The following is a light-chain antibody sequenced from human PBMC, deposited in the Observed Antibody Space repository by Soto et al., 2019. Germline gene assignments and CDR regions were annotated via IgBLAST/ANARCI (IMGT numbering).Light chain of an antibody. CDR3: QQYGRSPLYT. CDR2: GAS. V-gene: IGKV3-20*01. Sequence: ETVLTQSPGTLSLSPGERATLSCRASQSVSTNYLAWYQQKPGQAPRLLIYGASSRATGIPDRFSGSGSGTDFTLTISRLEPEDFAVYYCQQYGRSPLYTFGQGTKLEI. J-gene: IGKJ2*01. CDR1: QSVSTNY.